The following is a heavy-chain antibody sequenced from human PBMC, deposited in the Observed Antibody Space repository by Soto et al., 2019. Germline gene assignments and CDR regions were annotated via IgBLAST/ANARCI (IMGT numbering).Heavy chain of an antibody. CDR3: ARDSAIFGVSNWFDP. V-gene: IGHV3-21*01. Sequence: XXSLRLSYAASGFTFSSYSMHWVLQAPGKGLEWVSSISSSSSYIYYADSVKGRFTISRDNAKNSLYLQMNSLRAEDTAVYYCARDSAIFGVSNWFDPWGQGTLVTVSS. J-gene: IGHJ5*02. CDR1: GFTFSSYS. CDR2: ISSSSSYI. D-gene: IGHD3-3*01.